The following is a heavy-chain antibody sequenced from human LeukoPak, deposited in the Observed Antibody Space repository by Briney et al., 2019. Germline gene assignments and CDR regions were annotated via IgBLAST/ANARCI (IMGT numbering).Heavy chain of an antibody. CDR1: GFTFSSYS. Sequence: GGSLRLSCAASGFTFSSYSMNWVRQAPGKGLEWISYITSTSSTIYYADSVQGRFTTSRDNAKNSLYLQMNSLRAEDTALYYCASQGVAASGYWGQGTLVTVSS. J-gene: IGHJ4*02. CDR2: ITSTSSTI. CDR3: ASQGVAASGY. V-gene: IGHV3-48*01. D-gene: IGHD6-6*01.